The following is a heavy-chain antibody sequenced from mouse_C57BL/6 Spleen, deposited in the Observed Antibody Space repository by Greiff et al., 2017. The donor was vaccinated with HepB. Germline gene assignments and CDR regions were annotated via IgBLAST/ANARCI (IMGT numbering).Heavy chain of an antibody. CDR1: GFTFSSYT. CDR2: ISGGGGNT. V-gene: IGHV5-9*01. CDR3: ARQNYYGMDYAMDY. D-gene: IGHD1-1*01. Sequence: EVKLVESGGGLVKPGGSLKLSCAASGFTFSSYTMSWVRQTPEKRLEWVATISGGGGNTYYPDSVKGRFTISRDNAKNTLYLQMSSLRSEDTALYYCARQNYYGMDYAMDYWGQGTSVTVSS. J-gene: IGHJ4*01.